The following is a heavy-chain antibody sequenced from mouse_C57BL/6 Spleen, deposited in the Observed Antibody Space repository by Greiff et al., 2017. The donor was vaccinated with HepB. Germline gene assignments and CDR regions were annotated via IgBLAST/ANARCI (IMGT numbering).Heavy chain of an antibody. V-gene: IGHV1-53*01. CDR2: INPSNGGT. CDR1: GYTFTSYW. D-gene: IGHD1-1*01. Sequence: VQLQQSGTELVKPGASVKLSCKASGYTFTSYWMHWVKQRPGQGLEWIGNINPSNGGTNYNEKFKSKATLTVDKSSSTAYMQLSSLTAEDSAVYYCARGAYYYGSSYFAYWGQGTLVTVSA. J-gene: IGHJ3*01. CDR3: ARGAYYYGSSYFAY.